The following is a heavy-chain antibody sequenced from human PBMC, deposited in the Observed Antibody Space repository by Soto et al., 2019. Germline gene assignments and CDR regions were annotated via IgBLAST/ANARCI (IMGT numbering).Heavy chain of an antibody. Sequence: QVQLVQSGAEVKKPGASVKVSCKASGYTFTSYYMHWVRQAPGQGLEWMGIINPSGGSTSYAQKFQGRVTMTRDTSTSTVYMELSSLRSEYTAVYYCAIPPDYYDSSGYYAEYFQHWGQGTLVTVSS. CDR3: AIPPDYYDSSGYYAEYFQH. CDR2: INPSGGST. CDR1: GYTFTSYY. D-gene: IGHD3-22*01. V-gene: IGHV1-46*01. J-gene: IGHJ1*01.